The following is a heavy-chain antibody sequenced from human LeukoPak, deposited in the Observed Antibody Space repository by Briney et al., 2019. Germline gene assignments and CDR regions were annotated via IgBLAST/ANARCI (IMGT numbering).Heavy chain of an antibody. V-gene: IGHV4-34*01. J-gene: IGHJ3*02. Sequence: SETLSLTCAVYGGSFSGYYWSWIRQPPGKGLERIGVINHSGSTNYNPSLTSRVAIAVDTSKNQFSLKLSSVTAADAAVYYCARAKGYCSGGSCYSLYGAFDIWGQGTMVTVSS. D-gene: IGHD2-15*01. CDR3: ARAKGYCSGGSCYSLYGAFDI. CDR1: GGSFSGYY. CDR2: INHSGST.